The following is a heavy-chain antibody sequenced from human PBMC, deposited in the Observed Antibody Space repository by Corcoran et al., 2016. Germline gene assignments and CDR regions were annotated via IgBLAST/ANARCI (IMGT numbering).Heavy chain of an antibody. CDR2: IYYSGST. Sequence: QVQLQESGPGLVKPSQTLSLTCTVSGGSISSGGYYWSWIRQHPGKGLEWIGYIYYSGSTYYNPSLKSRVTISVDTSKNQFSLKLSSVTAADTAVYYWARDRIVGATGDYFDYWGQGTLVTVSS. CDR1: GGSISSGGYY. CDR3: ARDRIVGATGDYFDY. D-gene: IGHD1-26*01. V-gene: IGHV4-31*03. J-gene: IGHJ4*02.